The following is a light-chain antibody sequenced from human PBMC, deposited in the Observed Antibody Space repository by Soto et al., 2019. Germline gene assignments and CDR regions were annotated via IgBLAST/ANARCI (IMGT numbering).Light chain of an antibody. J-gene: IGLJ1*01. Sequence: QSVLTQPASVSGSPGQSIAISCTGTTSDVGDYNLVSWYQQHPGKAPKLMIYDVSNRPSGISDRFSASKSGNTASLTISGLQAEDEADYYCSSYTSSNTLYVFGTGTKVTLL. CDR1: TSDVGDYNL. CDR3: SSYTSSNTLYV. CDR2: DVS. V-gene: IGLV2-14*01.